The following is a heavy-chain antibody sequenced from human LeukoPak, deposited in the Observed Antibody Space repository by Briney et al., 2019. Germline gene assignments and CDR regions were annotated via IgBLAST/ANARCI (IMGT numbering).Heavy chain of an antibody. CDR2: ISYIGTT. J-gene: IGHJ3*02. D-gene: IGHD4-17*01. CDR3: ARDLVTVTKGFDI. CDR1: GDSFSSHY. Sequence: SSETLSLTCAVSGDSFSSHYWTWIRQPPGRGLEWIGYISYIGTTNYNPSLKSRVAISIDTSKNQFSLKLSSVTTADTAVYYCARDLVTVTKGFDIWGLGTMVSVSS. V-gene: IGHV4-59*11.